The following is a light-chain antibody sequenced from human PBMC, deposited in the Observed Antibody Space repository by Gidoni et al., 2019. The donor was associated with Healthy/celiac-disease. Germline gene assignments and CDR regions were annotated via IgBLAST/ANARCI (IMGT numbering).Light chain of an antibody. CDR2: WAS. V-gene: IGKV4-1*01. CDR1: QSVLYSSNNKNY. CDR3: QQYYSTPWT. J-gene: IGKJ1*01. Sequence: DIVMTQSPDSLAVSLGERATINCKSSQSVLYSSNNKNYLAWYQQKPGQPPKLLICWASTRESGVPYRFSGSGSGTDFTLTISSLQAEDVAVYYCQQYYSTPWTFGQGTKVEIK.